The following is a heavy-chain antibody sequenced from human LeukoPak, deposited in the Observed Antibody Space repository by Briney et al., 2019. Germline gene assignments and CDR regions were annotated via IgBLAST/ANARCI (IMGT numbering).Heavy chain of an antibody. V-gene: IGHV4-59*08. CDR1: GGSISSYY. CDR2: IYYSGST. D-gene: IGHD3-22*01. J-gene: IGHJ3*02. CDR3: ARHVKGWLLLKEGLGAFDI. Sequence: SETLSLTCTVSGGSISSYYWSWIRQPPGKGLEWIGYIYYSGSTNYNPSLKSRVTISVDTSKNQFSLKLSSVTAADTAVYYCARHVKGWLLLKEGLGAFDIWGQGTMVTVPS.